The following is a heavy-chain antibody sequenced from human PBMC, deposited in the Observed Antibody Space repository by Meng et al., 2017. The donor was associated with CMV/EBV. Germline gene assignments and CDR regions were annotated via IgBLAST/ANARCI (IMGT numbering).Heavy chain of an antibody. V-gene: IGHV4-39*07. CDR1: GGSISSSSYY. J-gene: IGHJ4*02. CDR3: AAGTSPLSDY. D-gene: IGHD6-13*01. CDR2: IYYSGST. Sequence: SETLSLTCTVSGGSISSSSYYWGWIRQPPGKGLEWTGSIYYSGSTYYNPSLKSRVTISVDTSKNQFSLELSSVTAADTAVYYCAAGTSPLSDYWGQGTLVTVSS.